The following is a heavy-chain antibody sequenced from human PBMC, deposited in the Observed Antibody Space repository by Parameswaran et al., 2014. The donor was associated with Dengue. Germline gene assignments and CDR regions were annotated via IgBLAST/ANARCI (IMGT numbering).Heavy chain of an antibody. CDR2: IREDASEQ. J-gene: IGHJ3*02. Sequence: RWIRQPPGKGLEWVANIREDASEQYYVDSVKGRFTSSRDNAKNSLYLQMNSLRVEDTAVYYCARAYDDGEGAFDIWGLGTTVTVSS. D-gene: IGHD5-12*01. V-gene: IGHV3-7*04. CDR3: ARAYDDGEGAFDI.